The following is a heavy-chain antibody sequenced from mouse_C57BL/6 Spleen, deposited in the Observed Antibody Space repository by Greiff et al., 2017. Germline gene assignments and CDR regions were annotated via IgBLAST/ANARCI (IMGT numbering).Heavy chain of an antibody. J-gene: IGHJ4*01. V-gene: IGHV1-82*01. Sequence: VQLQQSGPELVKPGASVKISCKASGYAFSSSWMNWVKQRPGKGLEWIGRIYPGDGDTNYNGKFKGKATLTADKSSSTAYMQLSSLTSEDSAVYFCARESNYGNYAMDYWGQGTSVTVSS. CDR1: GYAFSSSW. CDR2: IYPGDGDT. CDR3: ARESNYGNYAMDY. D-gene: IGHD2-5*01.